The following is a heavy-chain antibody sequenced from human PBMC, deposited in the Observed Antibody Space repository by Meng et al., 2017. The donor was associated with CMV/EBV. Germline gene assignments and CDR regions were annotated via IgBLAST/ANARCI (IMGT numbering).Heavy chain of an antibody. Sequence: QDQLVQSVAEVKKPGASVKVSCKATGYSFTSYGSSWVRQSPVQGPESMGWISAYNGNKNYAQKLQGRETMTTDTSTSTAYMELRSLRSDDTAVYYCARDPLFGGGGRFDLWGRGTLVTVSS. CDR1: GYSFTSYG. CDR2: ISAYNGNK. V-gene: IGHV1-18*01. J-gene: IGHJ2*01. CDR3: ARDPLFGGGGRFDL. D-gene: IGHD3-10*01.